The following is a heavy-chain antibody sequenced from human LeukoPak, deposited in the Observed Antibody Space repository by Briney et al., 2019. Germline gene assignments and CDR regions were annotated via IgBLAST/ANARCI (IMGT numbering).Heavy chain of an antibody. Sequence: PSETLSLTCTVSGDSISSSNWWNWVRLPPGKGLDWIGEISHTGSAKYSPSLKDRVTISKDNSKNQFSLKLNSVTAADTATYYCTRSSGWWSLDYWGQGALVTVSS. J-gene: IGHJ4*02. V-gene: IGHV4-4*02. CDR1: GDSISSSNW. D-gene: IGHD6-19*01. CDR2: ISHTGSA. CDR3: TRSSGWWSLDY.